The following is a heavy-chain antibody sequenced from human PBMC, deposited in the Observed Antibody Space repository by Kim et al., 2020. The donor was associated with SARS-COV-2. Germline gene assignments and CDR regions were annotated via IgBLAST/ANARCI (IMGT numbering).Heavy chain of an antibody. CDR1: GFTFSSYS. CDR2: ISSSSTI. D-gene: IGHD1-26*01. CDR3: ARKGGTLFQH. V-gene: IGHV3-48*02. J-gene: IGHJ1*01. Sequence: GGSLRLSCAASGFTFSSYSMNWVRQAPGKGLEWVSYISSSSTIYYADSVKGRFTISRDNAKNSLYLQMNSLRDEDTAVYYCARKGGTLFQHWGQANLVTV.